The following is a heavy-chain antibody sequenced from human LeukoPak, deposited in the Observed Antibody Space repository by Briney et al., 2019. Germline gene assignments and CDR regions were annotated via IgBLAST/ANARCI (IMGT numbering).Heavy chain of an antibody. CDR1: GFTFSTYA. V-gene: IGHV3-64*01. J-gene: IGHJ4*02. Sequence: PGGSLRLSCAASGFTFSTYAMHWVRQAPGKGVEYVSAISSDGSSTYYANSVKGRLTISRDNSKNTLYLQMGSLRTEDMAVYYCARGSGSGSYYPRFDYWGQGTVVTVSS. CDR2: ISSDGSST. CDR3: ARGSGSGSYYPRFDY. D-gene: IGHD3-10*01.